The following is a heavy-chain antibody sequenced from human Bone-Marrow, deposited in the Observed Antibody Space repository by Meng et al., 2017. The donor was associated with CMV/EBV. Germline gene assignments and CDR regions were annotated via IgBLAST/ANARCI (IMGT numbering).Heavy chain of an antibody. Sequence: ASVKVSCKASGYTFTGYYMHWVRQAPGQGLEWMGWINPNSGGTNYAQKFQGRVTITADKSTSTAYMELSSLRSEDTAVYYCAREILGGEVHWYFDLWGRGTLVTVSS. D-gene: IGHD3-3*01. CDR3: AREILGGEVHWYFDL. J-gene: IGHJ2*01. CDR2: INPNSGGT. CDR1: GYTFTGYY. V-gene: IGHV1-2*02.